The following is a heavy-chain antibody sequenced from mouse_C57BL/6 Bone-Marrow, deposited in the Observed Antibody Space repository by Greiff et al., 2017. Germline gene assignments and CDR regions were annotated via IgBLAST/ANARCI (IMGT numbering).Heavy chain of an antibody. Sequence: QVQLQQSGPGLVQPSQSLSITCTVSGFSLTSYGVHWVRQSPGKGLEWLGVIWRGGSTDYNAAFLSRLSITKDNSKSQVFFKMNSLQADDTAIYYCAKKNESNFAMDYGGQGTSVTVSS. V-gene: IGHV2-5*01. CDR2: IWRGGST. CDR1: GFSLTSYG. CDR3: AKKNESNFAMDY. D-gene: IGHD2-5*01. J-gene: IGHJ4*01.